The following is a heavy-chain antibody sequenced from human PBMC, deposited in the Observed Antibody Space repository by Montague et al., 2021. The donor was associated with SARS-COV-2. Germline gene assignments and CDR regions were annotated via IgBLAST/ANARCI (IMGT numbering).Heavy chain of an antibody. J-gene: IGHJ4*02. Sequence: SETLSLTCAVSGFSITSTNRWSLVRQPPGKGLEWIGEISYGGIATYNPSLKSRATISMDRSRNLFSLKLSSVTAADTAIYYCAGKVLTVPADYWGQGTLVTVS. CDR2: ISYGGIA. V-gene: IGHV4-4*02. CDR1: GFSITSTNR. CDR3: AGKVLTVPADY. D-gene: IGHD4-11*01.